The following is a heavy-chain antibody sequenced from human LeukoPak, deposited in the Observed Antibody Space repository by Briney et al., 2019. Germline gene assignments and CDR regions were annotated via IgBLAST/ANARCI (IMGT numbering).Heavy chain of an antibody. CDR1: GYSFTSYW. D-gene: IGHD3-3*01. CDR2: IYPGDSDT. Sequence: GESLKISCKGSGYSFTSYWIGWVRQTPGKGLEWMGIIYPGDSDTRYSPSFQGQVTISADKSISTAYLQWSSLKASDTAMYYCARASYDFWSGYPNYYYGMDVWGQGTTVTVSS. J-gene: IGHJ6*02. CDR3: ARASYDFWSGYPNYYYGMDV. V-gene: IGHV5-51*01.